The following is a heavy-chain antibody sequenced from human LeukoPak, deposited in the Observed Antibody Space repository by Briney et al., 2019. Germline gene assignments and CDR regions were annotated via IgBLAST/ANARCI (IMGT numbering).Heavy chain of an antibody. CDR3: ARALSGYSSGWYDPSNYYYYGMDV. Sequence: SETLSLTCTVSGGSISSGDYYWSWIRQPPGKGLEWIGYIYYSGSTYYNPSLKSRVTISVDTSKNQFSLKLSSVTAADTAVYYCARALSGYSSGWYDPSNYYYYGMDVWGQGTTVTASS. CDR1: GGSISSGDYY. CDR2: IYYSGST. D-gene: IGHD6-19*01. V-gene: IGHV4-30-4*01. J-gene: IGHJ6*02.